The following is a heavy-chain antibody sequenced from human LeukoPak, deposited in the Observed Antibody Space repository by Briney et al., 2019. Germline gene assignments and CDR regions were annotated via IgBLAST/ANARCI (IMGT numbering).Heavy chain of an antibody. CDR3: ARQFRDSSGYYSYYFDY. CDR2: IYPGDSDT. D-gene: IGHD3-22*01. J-gene: IGHJ4*02. CDR1: GSSFTTYW. Sequence: PGESLQISCKGSGSSFTTYWIGWVRQLPGRGLEWMGIIYPGDSDTRYSPSFQGQVTISADKSISTAYLQWSSLKASDTAMYYCARQFRDSSGYYSYYFDYWGQGTLVTVSS. V-gene: IGHV5-51*01.